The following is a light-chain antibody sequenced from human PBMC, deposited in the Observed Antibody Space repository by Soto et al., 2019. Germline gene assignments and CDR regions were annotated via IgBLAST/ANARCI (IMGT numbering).Light chain of an antibody. CDR1: SSDVGGYNF. J-gene: IGLJ1*01. CDR2: EVT. CDR3: SSYTSSSTYV. V-gene: IGLV2-14*01. Sequence: QSVLTQPASVSGSPGQSISISCTGTSSDVGGYNFVSWYRQHPGKAPKLLIYEVTNRPSGVSDRFSGSKSGNTASLTISGLRAEDEADFYCSSYTSSSTYVFGTGTKVTVL.